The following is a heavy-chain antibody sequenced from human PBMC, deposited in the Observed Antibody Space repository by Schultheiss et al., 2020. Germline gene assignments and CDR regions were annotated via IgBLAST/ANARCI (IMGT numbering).Heavy chain of an antibody. J-gene: IGHJ6*03. CDR2: INHSGST. Sequence: SQTLSLTCAVYGGSFSGYYWSWIRQPPGKGLEWIGEINHSGSTNYNPSLKSRVSISVDTSKDQFSLKLSSVTAADTAVYYCARTSGGYYYYYMDVWGKGTTVTGYS. CDR3: ARTSGGYYYYYMDV. CDR1: GGSFSGYY. D-gene: IGHD4-23*01. V-gene: IGHV4-34*01.